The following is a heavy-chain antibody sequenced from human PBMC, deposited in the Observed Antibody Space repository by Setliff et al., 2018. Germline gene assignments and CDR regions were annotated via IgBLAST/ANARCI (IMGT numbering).Heavy chain of an antibody. D-gene: IGHD3-22*01. V-gene: IGHV3-33*01. Sequence: GGSLRLSCAASGFTFSSYGMRWVRQAPGKGLEWVAVIWYDGSNKYYADSVKGRFTISRDNAKNSLFLQMNSLRVEDTAIYYCARERFYGDNRDYFGPHSWGQGTLVTVSS. CDR3: ARERFYGDNRDYFGPHS. CDR1: GFTFSSYG. J-gene: IGHJ4*02. CDR2: IWYDGSNK.